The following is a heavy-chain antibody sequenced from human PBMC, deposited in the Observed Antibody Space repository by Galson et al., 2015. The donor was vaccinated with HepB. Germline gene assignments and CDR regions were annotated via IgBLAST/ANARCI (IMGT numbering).Heavy chain of an antibody. V-gene: IGHV3-23*01. CDR1: GFTFSSYA. D-gene: IGHD2-21*02. CDR2: ITNSGRA. Sequence: SLRLSCAPSGFTFSSYAMSWVRQAPGEGLEWVSGITNSGRAYHAATVTGRFTITTVNSKNTLYLQMNSLRAEDTAVYYCAKEEAGSDASYSDCSGPGALVTVSS. CDR3: AKEEAGSDASYSDC. J-gene: IGHJ4*02.